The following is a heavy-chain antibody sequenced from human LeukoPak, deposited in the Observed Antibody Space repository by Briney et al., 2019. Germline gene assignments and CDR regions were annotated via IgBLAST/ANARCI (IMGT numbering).Heavy chain of an antibody. Sequence: GGSLRLSCAASGFTFSSYAMSWVRQAPGKGLEWVSTLSGSGGNTYYADSVKGRVTISRDNSKNTLYLQMNSLRAEDTAVYHCAKGSYYYDSADYFDYWGQGTLVSVSS. D-gene: IGHD3-22*01. CDR1: GFTFSSYA. J-gene: IGHJ4*02. CDR3: AKGSYYYDSADYFDY. V-gene: IGHV3-23*01. CDR2: LSGSGGNT.